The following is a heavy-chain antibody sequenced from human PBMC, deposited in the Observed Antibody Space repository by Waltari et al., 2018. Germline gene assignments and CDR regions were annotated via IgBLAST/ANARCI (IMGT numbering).Heavy chain of an antibody. CDR1: GGTFSGYY. CDR3: ARGRRTVVLAETRVPLDP. J-gene: IGHJ5*02. Sequence: QVQLKQWGAGLLKPSETLSLTCAVSGGTFSGYYWTWGRQAPGKGLEWSAEINQHEPSTPKPSLWSRVTISVDPSKKHFSLRLRSVTAADTALYYCARGRRTVVLAETRVPLDPWGQGTQVTVSS. D-gene: IGHD2-15*01. CDR2: INQHEPS. V-gene: IGHV4-34*02.